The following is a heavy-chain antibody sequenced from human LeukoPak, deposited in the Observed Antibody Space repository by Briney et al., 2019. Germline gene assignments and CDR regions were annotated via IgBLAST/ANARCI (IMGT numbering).Heavy chain of an antibody. V-gene: IGHV4-38-2*01. CDR3: ARRVYDSSGYYYGAFDH. CDR1: GYSISSGYY. CDR2: IYHSGST. Sequence: PSETLSLTCAVSGYSISSGYYWGWIRQPPGKGLEWIGSIYHSGSTYYNPSLKSRVTISVATSKNQFSLKLSSVTAADTAVYYCARRVYDSSGYYYGAFDHWGQGALVTVSS. D-gene: IGHD3-22*01. J-gene: IGHJ4*02.